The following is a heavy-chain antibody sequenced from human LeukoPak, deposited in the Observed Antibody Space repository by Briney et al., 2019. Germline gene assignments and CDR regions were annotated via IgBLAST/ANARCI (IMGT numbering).Heavy chain of an antibody. Sequence: ASVKVSCKASGYTFTGYYIHWVRQAPGQGPEWMGWIYPKSGGTNSAQKFQGRVTLTRDTSISTTYMELTGLRSDDTAVYYCARIAGSGSLNWFDPWGQGTLVIVSS. D-gene: IGHD3-10*01. CDR1: GYTFTGYY. V-gene: IGHV1-2*02. J-gene: IGHJ5*02. CDR2: IYPKSGGT. CDR3: ARIAGSGSLNWFDP.